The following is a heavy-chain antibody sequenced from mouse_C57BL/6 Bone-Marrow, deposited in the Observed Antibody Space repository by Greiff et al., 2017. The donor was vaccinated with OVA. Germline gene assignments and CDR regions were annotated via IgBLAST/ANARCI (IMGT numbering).Heavy chain of an antibody. V-gene: IGHV1-62-2*01. Sequence: QVQLQASGAELVKPGASVPLSCSASGYTFTEYTIHWVKQRSGQGLEWIGWFYPGSGSIKYNEKFKDKATLTADKSSSTVYMELSRMTSEDSAVDFCARHGDGSSYWYFDVWGTGTTVTVSS. CDR3: ARHGDGSSYWYFDV. CDR2: FYPGSGSI. CDR1: GYTFTEYT. J-gene: IGHJ1*03. D-gene: IGHD1-1*01.